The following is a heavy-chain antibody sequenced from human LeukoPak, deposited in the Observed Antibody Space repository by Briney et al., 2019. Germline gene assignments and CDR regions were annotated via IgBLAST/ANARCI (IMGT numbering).Heavy chain of an antibody. CDR3: ASPGYCSGGSCRKPFDY. Sequence: PSETLSLTCAVYGGSFSGYYWSWIRQPPGKGLEWIGEINHSGSTNYNPSLKSRVTISVDTSKNQFSLKLSSVTAADTAVYYCASPGYCSGGSCRKPFDYWGQRTLVTVSS. V-gene: IGHV4-34*01. CDR1: GGSFSGYY. J-gene: IGHJ4*02. CDR2: INHSGST. D-gene: IGHD2-15*01.